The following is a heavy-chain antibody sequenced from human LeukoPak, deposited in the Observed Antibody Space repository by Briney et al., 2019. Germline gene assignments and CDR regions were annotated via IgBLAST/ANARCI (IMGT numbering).Heavy chain of an antibody. CDR3: AEDSLRTVPKASFDY. CDR2: NSGSGGST. V-gene: IGHV3-23*01. Sequence: GGSLRLSCAASGFTFSNYGMSWVRQAPGMGLEWVSGNSGSGGSTYYADSVKGRFTISRDNSKNTLFLQMNSLRAEDRAVYYCAEDSLRTVPKASFDYWGQGTLVTVSS. D-gene: IGHD2-2*01. CDR1: GFTFSNYG. J-gene: IGHJ4*02.